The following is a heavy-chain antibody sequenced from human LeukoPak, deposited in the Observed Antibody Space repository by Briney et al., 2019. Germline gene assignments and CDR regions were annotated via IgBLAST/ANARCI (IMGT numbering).Heavy chain of an antibody. Sequence: SETLSLTXTVSGGSIRSYYWSWIRQPAGKGLEWIGRIYTSGSTNYNPSLKSRVTMSVDTSKNQFSLKLSSVTAADTAVYYCARDLQLTHYYYYMDVWGKGTTVTVSS. D-gene: IGHD5-18*01. CDR2: IYTSGST. CDR1: GGSIRSYY. V-gene: IGHV4-4*07. J-gene: IGHJ6*03. CDR3: ARDLQLTHYYYYMDV.